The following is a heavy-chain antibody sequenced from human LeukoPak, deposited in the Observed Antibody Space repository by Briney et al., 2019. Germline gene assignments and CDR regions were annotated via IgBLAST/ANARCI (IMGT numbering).Heavy chain of an antibody. CDR2: INPNSGGT. CDR3: ARDFGCGGDCGVDY. D-gene: IGHD2-21*02. CDR1: GYTFTSYY. V-gene: IGHV1-2*02. J-gene: IGHJ4*02. Sequence: ASVKVSCKASGYTFTSYYMHWVRQAPGQGLEWMGWINPNSGGTNYAQKFQGRVTMTRDTSISTAYMELSRLRSEDTAVYYCARDFGCGGDCGVDYWGQGTLVTVSS.